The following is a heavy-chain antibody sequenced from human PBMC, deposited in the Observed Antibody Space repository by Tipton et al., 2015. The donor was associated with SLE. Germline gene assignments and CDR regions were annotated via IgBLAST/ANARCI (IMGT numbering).Heavy chain of an antibody. J-gene: IGHJ5*02. Sequence: SLRLSCAASGFTFSSYAMHWVRQAPGKGLEWVTVISYDGSNKYYADSVKGRFTISRDNSKNTLYLQMNSLRAEDTALYYCARDSNPYSYAQDWFDPWGQGTLVTVSS. CDR3: ARDSNPYSYAQDWFDP. CDR2: ISYDGSNK. CDR1: GFTFSSYA. D-gene: IGHD5-18*01. V-gene: IGHV3-30*04.